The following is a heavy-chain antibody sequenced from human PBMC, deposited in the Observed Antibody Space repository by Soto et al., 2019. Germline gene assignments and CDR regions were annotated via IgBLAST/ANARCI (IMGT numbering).Heavy chain of an antibody. Sequence: QVQLVQSGAEVKKPGSPAKVPCKASGGTFSSYAISWVRQAPGQGLELMGGIIPIFGTANYVQKFQGRGTITEDECTSTAYLELSSLRSEDTAVYYCAAGSSSGRLGLTFDYWGQGTLVTVST. CDR1: GGTFSSYA. D-gene: IGHD6-6*01. CDR2: IIPIFGTA. CDR3: AAGSSSGRLGLTFDY. V-gene: IGHV1-69*01. J-gene: IGHJ4*02.